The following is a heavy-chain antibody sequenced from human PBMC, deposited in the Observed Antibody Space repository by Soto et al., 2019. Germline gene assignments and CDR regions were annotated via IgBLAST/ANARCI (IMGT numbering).Heavy chain of an antibody. CDR2: INAGNGET. V-gene: IGHV1-3*01. CDR1: GYTFARYA. D-gene: IGHD6-19*01. Sequence: QVQLVQSGAEVKKPGASVKVSCKPSGYTFARYALIWVRQAPGQRLEWMGWINAGNGETKYSQSFQGRVTITRDTSATIAYMELSSLRTEDTAVYYCARDGHTSGWRTIDSWGQGTLVTVSS. J-gene: IGHJ4*02. CDR3: ARDGHTSGWRTIDS.